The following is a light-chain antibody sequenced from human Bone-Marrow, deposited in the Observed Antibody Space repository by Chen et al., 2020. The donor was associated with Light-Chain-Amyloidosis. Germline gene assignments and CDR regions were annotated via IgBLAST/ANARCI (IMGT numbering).Light chain of an antibody. CDR2: EVT. CDR3: SSYAGTNNWV. J-gene: IGLJ3*02. CDR1: SSDVGRYNY. V-gene: IGLV2-8*01. Sequence: QSALTQPPSASGSPGQSVPVSCTGTSSDVGRYNYVSWYQQLPGKAPQLMIYEVTKRPSGVPDRFSGSKSGNTASLTVSGLRADDEADYFCSSYAGTNNWVFGGGTKVTVL.